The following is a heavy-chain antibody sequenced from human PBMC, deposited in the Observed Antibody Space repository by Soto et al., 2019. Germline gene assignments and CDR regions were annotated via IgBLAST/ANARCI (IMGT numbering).Heavy chain of an antibody. CDR1: GFTFSSNW. D-gene: IGHD3-22*01. V-gene: IGHV3-74*01. J-gene: IGHJ4*02. CDR2: INGDGSST. CDR3: TTDPWYYDSNFH. Sequence: GGSLRLSCAASGFTFSSNWMHWVRQAPGKGLEWVSRINGDGSSTSYADSVKGRFTISRDNAKNTLYLQMNSLKTEDTAVYYCTTDPWYYDSNFHWGQGTLVTSPQ.